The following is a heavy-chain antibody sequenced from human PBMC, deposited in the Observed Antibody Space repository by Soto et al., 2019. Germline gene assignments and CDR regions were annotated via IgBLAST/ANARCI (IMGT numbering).Heavy chain of an antibody. D-gene: IGHD3-10*01. CDR3: AFSGPGNYYYGMDV. Sequence: ASVKVSCKASGYTFTSYDINWLRQATGQGLEWMGWMNPNSGNAGYAQKFQGRVTMTRNTSISTAYMELSSLRSEDTAVYYCAFSGPGNYYYGMDVWGQGTTVTVS. J-gene: IGHJ6*02. CDR2: MNPNSGNA. CDR1: GYTFTSYD. V-gene: IGHV1-8*01.